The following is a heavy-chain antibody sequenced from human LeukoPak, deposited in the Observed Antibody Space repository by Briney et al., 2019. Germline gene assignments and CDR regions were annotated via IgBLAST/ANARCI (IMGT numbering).Heavy chain of an antibody. D-gene: IGHD7-27*01. CDR3: ATSEAQSDYYYYYMDV. V-gene: IGHV3-64*01. CDR2: ISSNGGST. CDR1: GFTFSSYA. J-gene: IGHJ6*03. Sequence: GGSLRLSCAASGFTFSSYAMHWVRQAPGKGLEYVSAISSNGGSTYYANSVKGRFTISRDNSKNTLYLQMGSLRAEDMAVYYCATSEAQSDYYYYYMDVWGKGTTVTVSS.